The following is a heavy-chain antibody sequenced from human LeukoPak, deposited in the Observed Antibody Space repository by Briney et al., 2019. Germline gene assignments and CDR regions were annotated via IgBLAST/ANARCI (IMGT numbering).Heavy chain of an antibody. J-gene: IGHJ1*01. V-gene: IGHV3-23*01. Sequence: GGSLRPSCAASGFTFSSYAMSWVRQAPGKGLEWVSAISGSGGSTYYADSVKGRFTISRDNSKNTLYLQMNSLRAEDTAVYYCAKGPSGLTEYFQHWGQGTLVTVSS. CDR2: ISGSGGST. CDR3: AKGPSGLTEYFQH. CDR1: GFTFSSYA. D-gene: IGHD6-19*01.